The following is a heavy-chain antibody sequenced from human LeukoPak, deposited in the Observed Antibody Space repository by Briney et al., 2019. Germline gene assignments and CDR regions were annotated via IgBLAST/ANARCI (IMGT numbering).Heavy chain of an antibody. CDR1: GGSISSYY. V-gene: IGHV4-59*01. J-gene: IGHJ3*02. Sequence: NPSETLSLTCTVSGGSISSYYWSWIRQPPGKGREWIGYIYYSGSTNYNPSLKSRVTISVDTSKNQFSLKLSSVTAADTAVYYCARAMISDAFDIWGQGTMVTVSS. D-gene: IGHD3-22*01. CDR2: IYYSGST. CDR3: ARAMISDAFDI.